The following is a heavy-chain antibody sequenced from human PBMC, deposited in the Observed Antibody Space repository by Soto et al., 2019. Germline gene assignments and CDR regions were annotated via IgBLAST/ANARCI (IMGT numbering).Heavy chain of an antibody. J-gene: IGHJ4*02. CDR2: IYTSGST. CDR3: ARREPTAWVEY. D-gene: IGHD2-21*02. CDR1: GGSISRYY. Sequence: SETLSLPCTVSGGSISRYYWSWIRQPAGKGLEWIGRIYTSGSTNYNPSLKSRFTMSLDTSKNQFSLKLMPVPTPATSVYYGARREPTAWVEYLRPGTL. V-gene: IGHV4-4*07.